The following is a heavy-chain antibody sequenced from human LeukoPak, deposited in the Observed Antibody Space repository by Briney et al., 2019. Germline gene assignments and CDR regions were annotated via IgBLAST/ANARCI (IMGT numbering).Heavy chain of an antibody. CDR3: AAIQYYYDSRPHAFDI. J-gene: IGHJ3*02. CDR1: GFTFTSSA. Sequence: SVKVSCKASGFTFTSSAMQGVRQARGQRLDGIGWIVVGGGNTNYAPKFEERVTITRDMSTSTAYMELSSLSSEDTAVYYCAAIQYYYDSRPHAFDIWGQGTMVTVSS. CDR2: IVVGGGNT. D-gene: IGHD3-22*01. V-gene: IGHV1-58*02.